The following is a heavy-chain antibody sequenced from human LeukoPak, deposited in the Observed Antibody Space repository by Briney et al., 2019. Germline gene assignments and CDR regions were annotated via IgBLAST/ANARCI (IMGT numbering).Heavy chain of an antibody. CDR3: AKDRAGTPWAD. CDR1: GFTFTTYS. D-gene: IGHD1-1*01. V-gene: IGHV3-23*01. Sequence: GGSLRLSCAASGFTFTTYSMSWVRQAPGKGLEWVSTINPGGITTYYADSVKGRFTISRDNSKNTVSLQMDSLRADDTAVYYCAKDRAGTPWADWGQGTLVTVSS. J-gene: IGHJ4*02. CDR2: INPGGITT.